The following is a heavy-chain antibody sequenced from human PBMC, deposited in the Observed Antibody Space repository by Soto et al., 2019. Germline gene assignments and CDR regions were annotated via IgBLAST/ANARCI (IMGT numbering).Heavy chain of an antibody. D-gene: IGHD3-10*01. CDR3: ASVLYYGSGSYSPYGMDV. CDR1: GVSFNNNG. CDR2: VSPPFRTS. J-gene: IGHJ6*02. V-gene: IGHV1-69*01. Sequence: QVQLVQSGAEVKKPGSSVKVSCKTSGVSFNNNGIGWVRQAPGHGLEWMGGVSPPFRTSNYARKFQGRIPITADASTGTVNMELSSLTSEDTAQYYCASVLYYGSGSYSPYGMDVWGQGTTVTVSS.